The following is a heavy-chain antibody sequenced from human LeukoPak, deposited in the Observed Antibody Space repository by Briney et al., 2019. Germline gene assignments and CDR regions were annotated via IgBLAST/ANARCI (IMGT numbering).Heavy chain of an antibody. V-gene: IGHV1-8*01. J-gene: IGHJ5*02. Sequence: ASVKVSCKASGYTFTSYDINWVRQATGQGLEWMGWMNPNSGNTGYAQKFQGRVTMTRNASISTAYMELSSLRSEDTAVYYCARPRRGVTNWFDPWGQGTLVTVSS. CDR3: ARPRRGVTNWFDP. CDR1: GYTFTSYD. D-gene: IGHD2-21*02. CDR2: MNPNSGNT.